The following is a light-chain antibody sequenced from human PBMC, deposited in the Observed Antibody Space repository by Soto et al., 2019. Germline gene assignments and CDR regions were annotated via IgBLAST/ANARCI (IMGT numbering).Light chain of an antibody. CDR2: DAS. CDR1: QSVAKNF. V-gene: IGKV3-20*01. CDR3: QQYASSPIT. J-gene: IGKJ5*01. Sequence: EIVLTQSAGTLSLSPGERATLSCRASQSVAKNFLAWYQQTPGQAPRLLISDASRRATGTPVRFSGSGSGTDFTLTISRLEPEDFAVYYCQQYASSPITFGQGTRLEIK.